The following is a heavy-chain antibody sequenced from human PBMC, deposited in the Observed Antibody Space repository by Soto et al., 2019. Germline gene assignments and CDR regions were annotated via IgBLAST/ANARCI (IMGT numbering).Heavy chain of an antibody. CDR3: ASGYQLLDGWFDT. Sequence: QVQLVQSGAEVKKPGSSVKVSCKASGGNFSRYAISWVRKDPGQGLAWMGGIIPIFGTANNAQKFQGRVTITADESTCTAYMELSSLRSEDTAVDYCASGYQLLDGWFDTWGQGTLVTVSS. V-gene: IGHV1-69*01. D-gene: IGHD2-2*01. CDR1: GGNFSRYA. J-gene: IGHJ5*02. CDR2: IIPIFGTA.